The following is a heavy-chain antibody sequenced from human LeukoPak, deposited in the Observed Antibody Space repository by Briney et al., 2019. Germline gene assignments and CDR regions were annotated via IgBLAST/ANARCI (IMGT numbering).Heavy chain of an antibody. J-gene: IGHJ4*02. CDR1: AFTFSLYA. CDR3: AKRVGSSGWPYDY. CDR2: ISAGGSST. D-gene: IGHD6-19*01. V-gene: IGHV3-23*01. Sequence: PGGSLRLSCAASAFTFSLYAMTWVRQAPGKGLEWVSSISAGGSSTYYADSVKGRFTISRDNPKNTLYLQMSSLRPEDTAVYYCAKRVGSSGWPYDYWGQGTLSPSPQ.